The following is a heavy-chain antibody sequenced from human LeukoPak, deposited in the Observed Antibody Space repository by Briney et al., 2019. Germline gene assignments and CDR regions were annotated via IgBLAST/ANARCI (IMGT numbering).Heavy chain of an antibody. CDR3: ARSPSSGSYWVY. D-gene: IGHD1-26*01. J-gene: IGHJ4*02. CDR2: ISYDGSNK. Sequence: VRSLRLSCAASGFTFSSYAMHWVRQAPGKGLEWVAVISYDGSNKYYADSVKGRFTISRDNSKNTLYLQMNSLRAEDTAVYYCARSPSSGSYWVYWGQGTLVTVSS. CDR1: GFTFSSYA. V-gene: IGHV3-30*01.